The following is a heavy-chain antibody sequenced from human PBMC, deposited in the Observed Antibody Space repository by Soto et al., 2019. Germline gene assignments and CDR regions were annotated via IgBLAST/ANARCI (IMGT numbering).Heavy chain of an antibody. CDR3: ARRSSCYYPYYFDF. CDR2: INHSGST. Sequence: QVQLQQWGSGLLKPSETLSLTCVVYGGSFSGYYWSWIRQLPGKGLEWIGEINHSGSTNYYPSLKSRVTISVDTSKNQFSLNLSSVTAAVTAVYYCARRSSCYYPYYFDFWFQGTLVTVSS. CDR1: GGSFSGYY. D-gene: IGHD3-22*01. J-gene: IGHJ4*02. V-gene: IGHV4-34*01.